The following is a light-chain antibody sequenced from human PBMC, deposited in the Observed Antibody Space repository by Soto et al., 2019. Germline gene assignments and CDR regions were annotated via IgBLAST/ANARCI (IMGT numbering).Light chain of an antibody. CDR1: RKISHS. Sequence: DIQMTQSPFSLSASVGDRVTITCQASRKISHSLNWFQQKAGKAPKLLIFDASSLEMGVPPRFSGSGSGTHFTFTISSLQPEDIATYYCQQGDSFPFTFGGGTKVEIK. J-gene: IGKJ4*01. CDR3: QQGDSFPFT. CDR2: DAS. V-gene: IGKV1-33*01.